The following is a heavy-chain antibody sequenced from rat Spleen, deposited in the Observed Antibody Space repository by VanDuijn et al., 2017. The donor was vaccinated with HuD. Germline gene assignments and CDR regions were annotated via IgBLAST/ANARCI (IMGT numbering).Heavy chain of an antibody. CDR1: GFIFSDFY. CDR3: VRQGYLRSRYVDF. D-gene: IGHD1-11*01. V-gene: IGHV5-29*01. Sequence: EVQLVESAGGLVQPGRSLKLSCAASGFIFSDFYMAWVRPAPAKGLEWVATISYDGNSTYYRDSVKGRFTISRNNAKNTLYLDMDSLRSEDTATYYCVRQGYLRSRYVDFWGPATMVTVSS. J-gene: IGHJ1*01. CDR2: ISYDGNST.